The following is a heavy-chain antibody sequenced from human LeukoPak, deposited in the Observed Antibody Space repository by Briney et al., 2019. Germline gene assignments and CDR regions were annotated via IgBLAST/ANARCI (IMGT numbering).Heavy chain of an antibody. CDR1: GFTFSSYW. CDR3: ARSRAEIVPAAMHFDY. D-gene: IGHD2-2*01. V-gene: IGHV3-74*01. CDR2: INSDGSST. Sequence: GGSLTLSCGASGFTFSSYWMHWVRHAPGRGLVWVSRINSDGSSTSYADSVEGRFTISRDNAKNTLYLQMNSLRAEDTAVYYCARSRAEIVPAAMHFDYWGQGTLVTVSS. J-gene: IGHJ4*02.